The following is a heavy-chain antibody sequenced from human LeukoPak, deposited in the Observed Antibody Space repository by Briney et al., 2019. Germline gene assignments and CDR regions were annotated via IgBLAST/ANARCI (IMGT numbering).Heavy chain of an antibody. J-gene: IGHJ4*02. CDR2: ITGDGANT. CDR1: GFTFSSYA. V-gene: IGHV3-23*01. CDR3: AKLIPTVDCSRTSCYGFDY. Sequence: GGSLRLSRAASGFTFSSYAMTWVRQAPGKGLGWVSAITGDGANTYYADSVKGRFTISRDNSKNTLYLQMNSLRAEDTALYYCAKLIPTVDCSRTSCYGFDYWGQGTLVTVSS. D-gene: IGHD2-2*01.